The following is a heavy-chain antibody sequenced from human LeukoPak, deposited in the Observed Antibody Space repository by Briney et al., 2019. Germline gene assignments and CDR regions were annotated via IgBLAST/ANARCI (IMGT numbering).Heavy chain of an antibody. Sequence: SETLSLTCTVSGGSISSSSYYWGWIRQPPGTGLEWIGSIYYSGSTYYNPSLKSRVTISVDTSKNQFSLKLSSVTAADTAVYYCARQELYCGGDCYSTGDGYWGQGTLVTVSS. CDR1: GGSISSSSYY. CDR3: ARQELYCGGDCYSTGDGY. V-gene: IGHV4-39*01. CDR2: IYYSGST. J-gene: IGHJ4*02. D-gene: IGHD2-21*02.